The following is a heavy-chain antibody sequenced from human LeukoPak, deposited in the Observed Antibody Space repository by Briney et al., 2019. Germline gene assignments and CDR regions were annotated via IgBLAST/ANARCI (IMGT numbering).Heavy chain of an antibody. Sequence: SVKVSCKASGGTFSSYAISWVRQAPGQGLEWMGRIIPILGIANYAQKFQGRVTITADKSTSTAYMELSSLRSEDTAVYYCASDILTGYSADYWGQGTLVTVSS. CDR1: GGTFSSYA. V-gene: IGHV1-69*04. CDR2: IIPILGIA. J-gene: IGHJ4*02. CDR3: ASDILTGYSADY. D-gene: IGHD3-9*01.